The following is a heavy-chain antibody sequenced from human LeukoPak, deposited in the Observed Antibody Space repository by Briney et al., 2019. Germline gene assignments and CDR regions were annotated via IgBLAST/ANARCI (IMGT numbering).Heavy chain of an antibody. CDR2: IRYDGSNK. CDR3: AKRSFTIFGVATNYYMDV. J-gene: IGHJ6*03. V-gene: IGHV3-30*02. D-gene: IGHD3-3*01. CDR1: GFTFSSYG. Sequence: PGGSLRLSCAASGFTFSSYGMHWVRQAPGKGLEWVAFIRYDGSNKYYADSVKGRFTISRDNSKNTLYLQMNSLRAEDTAVYYCAKRSFTIFGVATNYYMDVWGKGTTVTVSS.